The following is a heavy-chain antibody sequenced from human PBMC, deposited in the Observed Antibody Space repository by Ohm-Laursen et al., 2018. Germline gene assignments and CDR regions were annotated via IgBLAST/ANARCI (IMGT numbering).Heavy chain of an antibody. CDR3: ARLTGYYFNY. CDR1: GFIFSNYW. CDR2: IRKDGGET. D-gene: IGHD1-14*01. Sequence: SLRLSCAASGFIFSNYWMTWVRQAPGKGLEWVANIRKDGGETYYVDSVKGRFTISRDNAKNSLYLQMNSLRAEDTAVYYCARLTGYYFNYWGQETLVTVSS. J-gene: IGHJ4*02. V-gene: IGHV3-7*01.